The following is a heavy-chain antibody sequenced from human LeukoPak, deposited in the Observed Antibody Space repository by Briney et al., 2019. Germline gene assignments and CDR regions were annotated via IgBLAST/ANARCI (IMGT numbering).Heavy chain of an antibody. CDR2: ISGNGRST. D-gene: IGHD2-15*01. Sequence: GGSLRLSCAASGFTFSSYGMSWVRQAPGKGREWVSGISGNGRSTNYADSVRGRFTIARDNSKNTLYLQMNSLTAEGTAVYYCAKKGISATPDDAFDFWGQGTMVTVSS. J-gene: IGHJ3*01. CDR1: GFTFSSYG. V-gene: IGHV3-23*01. CDR3: AKKGISATPDDAFDF.